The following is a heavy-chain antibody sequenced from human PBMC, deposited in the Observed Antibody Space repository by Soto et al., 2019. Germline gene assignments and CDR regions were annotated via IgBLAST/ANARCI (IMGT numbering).Heavy chain of an antibody. CDR1: GGSISSYY. CDR3: ARGVGQLVTDWYFDL. Sequence: QVQLQESGPGLVKPSETLSLTCTVSGGSISSYYWSWIRQPPGKGLEWIGYIYYSGSTNYNPSHTRRATVSVDTSKNQISLKLSSVIAADTAVYYCARGVGQLVTDWYFDLWGRGTLVTVSS. D-gene: IGHD6-13*01. J-gene: IGHJ2*01. V-gene: IGHV4-59*01. CDR2: IYYSGST.